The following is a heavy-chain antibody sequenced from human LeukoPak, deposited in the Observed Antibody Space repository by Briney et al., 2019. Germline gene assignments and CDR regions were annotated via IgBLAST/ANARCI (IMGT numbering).Heavy chain of an antibody. D-gene: IGHD1-26*01. CDR2: ISINTDT. Sequence: GGSLTLSCAASGIAVIGNYMSWVRQPPGKGLEWVSFISINTDTFYADSVRGRFTISRDSSKNTLFLQMNSLRDEDSAVYYCAIAQSWDELFDSWGQGTLATVSS. CDR3: AIAQSWDELFDS. V-gene: IGHV3-53*01. J-gene: IGHJ4*02. CDR1: GIAVIGNY.